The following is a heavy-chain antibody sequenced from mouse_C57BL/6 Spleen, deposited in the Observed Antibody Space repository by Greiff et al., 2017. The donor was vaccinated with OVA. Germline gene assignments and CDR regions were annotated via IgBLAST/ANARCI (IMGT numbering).Heavy chain of an antibody. CDR3: ARDGTTVVEDAMDY. V-gene: IGHV5-17*01. Sequence: EVQLVESGGGLVKPGGSLKLSCAASGFTFSDYGMHWVRQAPEKGLEWVAYISSGSSTIYYADTVKGRFTISRDNAKNTLFLQMTSLRSEDTAMYYCARDGTTVVEDAMDYWGQGTSVTVSS. D-gene: IGHD1-1*01. J-gene: IGHJ4*01. CDR2: ISSGSSTI. CDR1: GFTFSDYG.